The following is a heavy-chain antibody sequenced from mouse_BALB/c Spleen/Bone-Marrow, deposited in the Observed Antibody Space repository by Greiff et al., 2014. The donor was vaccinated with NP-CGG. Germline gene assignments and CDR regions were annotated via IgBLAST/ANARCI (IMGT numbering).Heavy chain of an antibody. Sequence: LQQSGPELVKPGASVEMSCQASGYTFTSYVLHWVEQKPGQGLWWIGYINPYNDGTTYNEKFKGKATLTSDKSSSTAYMELSSLTSEDSAVYYCARGNYYDYDYFDYWGQGTTLTVSS. CDR1: GYTFTSYV. D-gene: IGHD2-4*01. V-gene: IGHV1-14*01. J-gene: IGHJ2*01. CDR3: ARGNYYDYDYFDY. CDR2: INPYNDGT.